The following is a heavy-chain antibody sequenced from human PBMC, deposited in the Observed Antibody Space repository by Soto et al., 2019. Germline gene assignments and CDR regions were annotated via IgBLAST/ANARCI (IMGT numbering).Heavy chain of an antibody. CDR2: ISGSGGST. V-gene: IGHV3-23*01. D-gene: IGHD6-13*01. CDR3: AKDTSPQQLVSSSFDY. Sequence: EVQLLESGGGLVQPGGSLRLSCAASGFTFSSYAMSWVRQAPGKGLEWVSAISGSGGSTYYADSVKGRFTISRDNSKNTLYLQMNSLRAEDTAVYYCAKDTSPQQLVSSSFDYWGQGTLVTVSS. J-gene: IGHJ4*02. CDR1: GFTFSSYA.